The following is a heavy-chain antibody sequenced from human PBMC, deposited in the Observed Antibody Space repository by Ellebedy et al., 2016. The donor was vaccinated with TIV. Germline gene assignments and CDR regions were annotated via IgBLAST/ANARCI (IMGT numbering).Heavy chain of an antibody. Sequence: GGSLRLSXAASGFTFSSYAMHWVRQAPGKGLEWVAVISYDGSNKYYADSVKGRFTISRDNSKNTLYLQMNSLRAEDTAVYYCARGPVWYFDLWGRGTLVTVSS. CDR2: ISYDGSNK. V-gene: IGHV3-30*04. J-gene: IGHJ2*01. CDR1: GFTFSSYA. CDR3: ARGPVWYFDL.